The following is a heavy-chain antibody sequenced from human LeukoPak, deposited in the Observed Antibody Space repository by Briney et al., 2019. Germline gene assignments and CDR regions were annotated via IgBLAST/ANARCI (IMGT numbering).Heavy chain of an antibody. J-gene: IGHJ4*02. D-gene: IGHD6-19*01. Sequence: SETLSLTCTVSGYSISSGYYWGWIRQPPGKGLEWIGSIYHSGSTYYNPSLKSRVTISVDTSKNQFSLKLSSVTAADTAVYYCATKFIAVALPNFDYWGQGTLVTVSS. CDR2: IYHSGST. CDR3: ATKFIAVALPNFDY. V-gene: IGHV4-38-2*02. CDR1: GYSISSGYY.